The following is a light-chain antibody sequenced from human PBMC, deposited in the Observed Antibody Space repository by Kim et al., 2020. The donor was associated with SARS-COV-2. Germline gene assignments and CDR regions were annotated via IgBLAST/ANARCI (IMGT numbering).Light chain of an antibody. CDR2: GAS. V-gene: IGKV3-15*01. J-gene: IGKJ1*01. Sequence: SPGERATLSCRASQSVSSNLAWYQQKPGQAPRLLIYGASTRATGIPARFSGSGSGTEFTLTISSLQSEDFAVYYCQQYNNWPTGTFGQGTKVDIK. CDR1: QSVSSN. CDR3: QQYNNWPTGT.